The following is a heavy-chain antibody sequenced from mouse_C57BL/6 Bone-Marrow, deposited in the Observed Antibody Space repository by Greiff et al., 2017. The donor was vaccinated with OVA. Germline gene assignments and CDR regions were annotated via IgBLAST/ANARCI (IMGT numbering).Heavy chain of an antibody. CDR3: ARETGLLRWWYFDV. J-gene: IGHJ1*03. Sequence: QVQLQQPGAELVKPGASVKMSCKASGYTFTSYWITWVKQRPGQGLEWIGDIYPGSGSTNYNEKFKSKATLTVDTSSSTAYMQLSSLTSEDSAVYYWARETGLLRWWYFDVWGTGTTVTVSS. CDR1: GYTFTSYW. CDR2: IYPGSGST. D-gene: IGHD1-1*01. V-gene: IGHV1-55*01.